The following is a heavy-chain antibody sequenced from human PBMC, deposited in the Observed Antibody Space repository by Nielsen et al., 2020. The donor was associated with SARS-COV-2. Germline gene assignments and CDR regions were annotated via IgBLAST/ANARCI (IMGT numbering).Heavy chain of an antibody. CDR2: IYYSGST. J-gene: IGHJ4*02. V-gene: IGHV4-59*01. CDR1: GGSISSYY. Sequence: SETLSLTCTVSGGSISSYYWSWIRQPPGKGLEWIGYIYYSGSTNYNPSLKSRVTISVDTSKNQFSLKLSSVTAADTAVYYCARELAVAGIDYFDYWCQGTLVTVSS. D-gene: IGHD6-19*01. CDR3: ARELAVAGIDYFDY.